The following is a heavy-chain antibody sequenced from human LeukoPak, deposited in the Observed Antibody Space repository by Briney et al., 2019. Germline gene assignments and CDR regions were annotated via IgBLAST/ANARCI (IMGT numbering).Heavy chain of an antibody. V-gene: IGHV3-23*01. D-gene: IGHD2-21*01. Sequence: GGSLRLSCAASGFTFSTFAMSWVRQAPGKGLEWVSAISGSGGSTYYADSVKGRFTISRDNSKNTLYLQMNSLRAEDTAVYYCAKARQHIVVVSYMDVWGKGTTVTVSS. CDR1: GFTFSTFA. J-gene: IGHJ6*03. CDR3: AKARQHIVVVSYMDV. CDR2: ISGSGGST.